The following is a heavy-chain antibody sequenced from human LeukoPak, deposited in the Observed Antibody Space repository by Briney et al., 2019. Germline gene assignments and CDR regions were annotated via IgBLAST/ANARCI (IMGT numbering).Heavy chain of an antibody. CDR3: ANAHLTGSDGGL. Sequence: GSLRLSCAASGFTFSSYWMHWVRQAPGKGLVWVSRINSDGSSTSYADSVKGRFTISRDNAKNTLYLQMNSLRAEDTAVYYCANAHLTGSDGGLRGQGTLVTVSS. D-gene: IGHD3-9*01. V-gene: IGHV3-74*01. CDR1: GFTFSSYW. J-gene: IGHJ4*02. CDR2: INSDGSST.